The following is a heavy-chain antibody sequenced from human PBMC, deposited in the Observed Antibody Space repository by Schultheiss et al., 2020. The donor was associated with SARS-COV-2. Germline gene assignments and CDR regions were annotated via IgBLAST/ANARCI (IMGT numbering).Heavy chain of an antibody. CDR2: ISSNGVTT. V-gene: IGHV3-64*02. Sequence: GGSLRLSCAASGFTFSTYAMHWVRQAPGKGLEYVSAISSNGVTTYYVDSVKGRFTISRDNSKNTLFLQMGGLRVEDMAVYYCAREILTTAPRGGMDVWGQGTMVTVSS. J-gene: IGHJ6*02. CDR1: GFTFSTYA. D-gene: IGHD4-11*01. CDR3: AREILTTAPRGGMDV.